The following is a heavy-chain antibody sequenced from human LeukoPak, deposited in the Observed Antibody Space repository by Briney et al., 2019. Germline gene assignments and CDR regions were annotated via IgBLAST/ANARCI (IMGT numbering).Heavy chain of an antibody. V-gene: IGHV1-8*01. CDR1: GYTFTSYD. Sequence: PVASVKVSCKASGYTFTSYDINWVRQATGQGLEWMGWMNPNSGNTGYAQKFQGRVTMTRNTSISTAYMELSSLRSEDTAVYYCARGRRRDYDILTGHYNWDAFDIWGQGTMVTVSS. CDR3: ARGRRRDYDILTGHYNWDAFDI. J-gene: IGHJ3*02. D-gene: IGHD3-9*01. CDR2: MNPNSGNT.